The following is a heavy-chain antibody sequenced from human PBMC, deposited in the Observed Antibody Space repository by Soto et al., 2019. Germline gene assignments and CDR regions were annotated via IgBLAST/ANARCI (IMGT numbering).Heavy chain of an antibody. CDR1: GFTFSSYG. D-gene: IGHD1-1*01. Sequence: QVQLVESGGGVVQPGRSLRLPCAASGFTFSSYGMHWVRQAPGKGLEWVAVISYDGSNKWYADSVKGRFTISRDNSKNTLYLRMNSLRAEDTAVYYCAKEGELSLFYFDYWGQGSLVTVSS. J-gene: IGHJ4*02. CDR2: ISYDGSNK. V-gene: IGHV3-30*18. CDR3: AKEGELSLFYFDY.